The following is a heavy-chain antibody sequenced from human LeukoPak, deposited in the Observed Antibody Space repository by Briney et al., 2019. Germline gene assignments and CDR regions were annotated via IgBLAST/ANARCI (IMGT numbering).Heavy chain of an antibody. CDR2: LYYSGST. Sequence: SETLSLTCTVSGGSISSSGYYWDWIRQPPGTGLEWIGSLYYSGSTYYNPSLKSRVTISVDTSKNQFSLKLSSVTAADTAVFYCARRSYYDSSAIFDYWGQGTLVTVSS. CDR3: ARRSYYDSSAIFDY. D-gene: IGHD3-22*01. V-gene: IGHV4-39*01. CDR1: GGSISSSGYY. J-gene: IGHJ4*02.